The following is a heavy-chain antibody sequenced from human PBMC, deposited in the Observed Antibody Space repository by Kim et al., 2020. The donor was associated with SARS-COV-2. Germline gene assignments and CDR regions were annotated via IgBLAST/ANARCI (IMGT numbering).Heavy chain of an antibody. Sequence: GYAQKFPGRVTMTRNTSISTAYMELSSLRSEDTAVYYCARADILTGNGMDVWGQGTTVTVSS. V-gene: IGHV1-8*01. D-gene: IGHD3-9*01. J-gene: IGHJ6*02. CDR3: ARADILTGNGMDV.